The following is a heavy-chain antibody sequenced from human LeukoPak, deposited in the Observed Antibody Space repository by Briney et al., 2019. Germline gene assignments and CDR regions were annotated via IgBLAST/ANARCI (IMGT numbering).Heavy chain of an antibody. CDR1: GFSFNTYA. CDR3: ARDPYSGNYGAYYYYYMDV. CDR2: ITSGSSYI. D-gene: IGHD1-26*01. V-gene: IGHV3-21*01. Sequence: SGGSLRLSCAASGFSFNTYAMTWLRQAPGQRLEWVSSITSGSSYIYYADSVKGRFTISRDNAKSSLYLQMDSLRAEDTAVYYCARDPYSGNYGAYYYYYMDVWGKGTTVTISS. J-gene: IGHJ6*03.